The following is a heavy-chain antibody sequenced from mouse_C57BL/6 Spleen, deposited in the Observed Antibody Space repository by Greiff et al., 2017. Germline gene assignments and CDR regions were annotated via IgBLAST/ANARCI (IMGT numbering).Heavy chain of an antibody. V-gene: IGHV1-55*01. J-gene: IGHJ2*01. D-gene: IGHD1-1*01. Sequence: VQLQQPGAELVKPGASVKMSCKASGYTFTSYWITWVKQRPGQGLEWIGDIYPGSGSTNYNEKFKSKATLTVDTSSSTAYMQLSSLTSEDSAVYYCARSSYYYGYFDYWGQGTTLTVSS. CDR3: ARSSYYYGYFDY. CDR1: GYTFTSYW. CDR2: IYPGSGST.